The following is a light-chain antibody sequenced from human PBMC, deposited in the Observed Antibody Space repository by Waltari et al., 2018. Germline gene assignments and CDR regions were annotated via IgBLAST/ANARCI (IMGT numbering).Light chain of an antibody. V-gene: IGLV5-45*02. CDR1: SGTNVGSSR. CDR3: MIWHNNAVV. CDR2: YKSDSDK. J-gene: IGLJ2*01. Sequence: QAVLTQPSSLSASPGASASLPCPFRSGTNVGSSRISLYQRKPGSPPQYLLRYKSDSDKHQDSRVPRRFSGSKDASANAGILLIYGLQSEDEADYYCMIWHNNAVVFGGGTTLTVL.